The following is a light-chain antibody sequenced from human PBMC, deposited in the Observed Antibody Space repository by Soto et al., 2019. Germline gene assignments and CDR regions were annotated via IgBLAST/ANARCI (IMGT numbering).Light chain of an antibody. Sequence: DIQMTQSPSSLSASVGDRVTITCRASQGISNYLAWYQQNPGKVPNLLIYAASTLQSGVPSRFSGSGSGTDFTLTISSLQPEDVDTYYCQRYINAPFTFGPGTSVAIK. CDR2: AAS. J-gene: IGKJ3*01. V-gene: IGKV1-27*01. CDR3: QRYINAPFT. CDR1: QGISNY.